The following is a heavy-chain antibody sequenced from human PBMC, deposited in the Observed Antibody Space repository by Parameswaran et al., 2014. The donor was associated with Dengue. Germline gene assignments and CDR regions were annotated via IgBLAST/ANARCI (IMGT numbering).Heavy chain of an antibody. CDR3: ARRGCSSTSCYDY. Sequence: VRQMPGKGLEWMGIIYPGDSDTRYSPSFQGQVTISADKSISTAYLQWSSLKASDTAMYYCARRGCSSTSCYDYWGQGTLVTGLL. J-gene: IGHJ4*02. V-gene: IGHV5-51*01. CDR2: IYPGDSDT. D-gene: IGHD2-2*01.